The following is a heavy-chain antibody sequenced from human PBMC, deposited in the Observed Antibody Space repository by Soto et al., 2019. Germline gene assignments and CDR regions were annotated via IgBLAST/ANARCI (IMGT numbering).Heavy chain of an antibody. V-gene: IGHV3-74*01. CDR3: AGSLLTPIDY. CDR2: INSDGSST. CDR1: GFTFSSYW. Sequence: GGSLRLSCAASGFTFSSYWMHWVRQAPGKGLVWVSRINSDGSSTFYADSVKGRFTISRDNAKNTLYLQMNSLRAEDTVEDYCAGSLLTPIDYWGQGTLVTVSS. D-gene: IGHD3-10*01. J-gene: IGHJ4*02.